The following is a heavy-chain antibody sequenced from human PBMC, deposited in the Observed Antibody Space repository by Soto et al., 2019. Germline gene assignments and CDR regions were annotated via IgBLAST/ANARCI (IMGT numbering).Heavy chain of an antibody. J-gene: IGHJ4*02. Sequence: GGSLRLSCAASGFTVNSNYMSWFRQAPGKGLECVSVVHPGGTTSYADSVQGRFTVSRDNSKNILYLQMNTLRAEDTAVYYFERDPHGLGSSPFDFWGQGTLVTVSS. V-gene: IGHV3-66*01. CDR2: VHPGGTT. CDR3: ERDPHGLGSSPFDF. CDR1: GFTVNSNY. D-gene: IGHD3-10*01.